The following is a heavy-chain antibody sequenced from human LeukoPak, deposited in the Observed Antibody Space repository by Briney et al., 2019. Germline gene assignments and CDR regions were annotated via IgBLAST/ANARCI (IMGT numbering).Heavy chain of an antibody. CDR3: ARQKRGLLRGGWFDP. Sequence: SETLSLTYTVSGGSISSYYWSWIRQPPGKGLEWIGYIYYSGSTNYNPSLKSRVTISVDTSKNQFSLKLSSVTAADTAVYYCARQKRGLLRGGWFDPWGQGTLVTVSS. D-gene: IGHD1-26*01. J-gene: IGHJ5*02. CDR2: IYYSGST. V-gene: IGHV4-59*08. CDR1: GGSISSYY.